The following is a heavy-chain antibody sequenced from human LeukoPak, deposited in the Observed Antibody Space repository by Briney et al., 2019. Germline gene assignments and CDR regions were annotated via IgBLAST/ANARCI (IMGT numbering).Heavy chain of an antibody. J-gene: IGHJ4*02. Sequence: GGSLRLSCAASGFTFSSYWMHWVRQAPGKGLVWVSRINSDGSSTSYADSVKGRFTISRDNAKNTLYLQMNSLRAEDTAVYYCARDPLSTSWVLYSSGWPLDYWGQGTLVTVSS. V-gene: IGHV3-74*01. D-gene: IGHD6-19*01. CDR1: GFTFSSYW. CDR3: ARDPLSTSWVLYSSGWPLDY. CDR2: INSDGSST.